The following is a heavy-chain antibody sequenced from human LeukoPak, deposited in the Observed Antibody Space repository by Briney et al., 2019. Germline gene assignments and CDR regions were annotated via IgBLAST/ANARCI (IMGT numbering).Heavy chain of an antibody. V-gene: IGHV3-74*01. J-gene: IGHJ4*02. CDR3: ARVRYCDY. D-gene: IGHD1-14*01. CDR2: INSDGSST. CDR1: GFAFSSYW. Sequence: PWGVLRLSCAASGFAFSSYWMHWVRQAPGKGLVWVSRINSDGSSTNYADSVKGRFIISRDNAKNTLYLQMSRLRAEDTAVYYCARVRYCDYWGQGTLVTVSS.